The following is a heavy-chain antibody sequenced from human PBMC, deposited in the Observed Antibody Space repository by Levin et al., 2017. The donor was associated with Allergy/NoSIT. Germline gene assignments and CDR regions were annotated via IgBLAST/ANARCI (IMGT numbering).Heavy chain of an antibody. CDR3: AHRPFYYYDSSGYSTWEY. CDR1: GFSLSTSGVG. V-gene: IGHV2-5*02. CDR2: IYWDDDK. Sequence: SGPTLVKPTQTLTLTCTFSGFSLSTSGVGVGWIRQPPGKALEWLALIYWDDDKRYSPSLKSRLTITKDTSKNQVVLTMTNMDPVDTATYYCAHRPFYYYDSSGYSTWEYWGQGTLVTVSS. D-gene: IGHD3-22*01. J-gene: IGHJ4*02.